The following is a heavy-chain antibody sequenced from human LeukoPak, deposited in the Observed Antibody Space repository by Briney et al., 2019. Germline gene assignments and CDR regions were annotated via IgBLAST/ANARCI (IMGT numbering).Heavy chain of an antibody. Sequence: GSLRLSCAASGFTFSTFEMNWVRQPPGKGLEGIGEINHSGSTNYHPSLKSRVTISVDTSKNQFSLKLSSVTAADTAVYYCARVIPTRRRGYGLDPWGQGTLVTVSS. CDR2: INHSGST. V-gene: IGHV4-34*01. CDR3: ARVIPTRRRGYGLDP. CDR1: GFTFSTFE. J-gene: IGHJ5*02. D-gene: IGHD5-18*01.